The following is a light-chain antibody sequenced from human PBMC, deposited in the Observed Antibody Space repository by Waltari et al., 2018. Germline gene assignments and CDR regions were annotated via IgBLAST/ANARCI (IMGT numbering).Light chain of an antibody. CDR3: QQYRRWPRT. V-gene: IGKV3-15*01. Sequence: TQSPVTLSLSPGERATLSCRASERVDSDVAWYPQKLGQPPRLLIYGASTRVAGIPVRFSGSGSGTDFTLTISSLQSEDFAVYHCQQYRRWPRTFGQGTKVEVK. CDR2: GAS. J-gene: IGKJ1*01. CDR1: ERVDSD.